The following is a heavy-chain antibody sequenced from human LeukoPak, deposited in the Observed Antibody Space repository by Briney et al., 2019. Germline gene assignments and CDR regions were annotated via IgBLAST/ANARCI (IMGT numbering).Heavy chain of an antibody. V-gene: IGHV1-8*01. D-gene: IGHD2-21*02. Sequence: ASVKVSCKASGYTFTSYDINWVRQATGQGLEWMGWMNPNSGNTGYAQKFQGRVTMTRNTSIRTAYMELSSLRSEDTAVYYCARGTPNCGGDCYVIDYWGQGTLVTVSS. CDR1: GYTFTSYD. J-gene: IGHJ4*02. CDR2: MNPNSGNT. CDR3: ARGTPNCGGDCYVIDY.